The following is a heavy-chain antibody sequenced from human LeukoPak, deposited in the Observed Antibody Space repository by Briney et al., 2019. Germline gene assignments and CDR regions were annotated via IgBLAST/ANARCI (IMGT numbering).Heavy chain of an antibody. V-gene: IGHV3-23*01. CDR2: INTGGRT. D-gene: IGHD6-13*01. J-gene: IGHJ4*02. Sequence: GGSLRLSCAASGLTFSTYAMSWVRQAPGKGLEWISAINTGGRTYYSDSVKGRFTISRDNSKNTVFLQMNSLRAEDTAVYYCAKDQGNFDYWGQGTLVTVSS. CDR1: GLTFSTYA. CDR3: AKDQGNFDY.